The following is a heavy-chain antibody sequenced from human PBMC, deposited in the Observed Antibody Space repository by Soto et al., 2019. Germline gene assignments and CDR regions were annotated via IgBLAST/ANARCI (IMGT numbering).Heavy chain of an antibody. Sequence: SETLSLTCAVSGGSISSSNWWSWVRQPPGKGLEWIGEIYHSGSTNYNPSLKSRVTISVDKSKNQFSLKLSSVTAADTAVYYCARLTPGITIFGVAYYFDYWGQGTLVTVSS. CDR1: GGSISSSNW. CDR2: IYHSGST. CDR3: ARLTPGITIFGVAYYFDY. V-gene: IGHV4-4*02. J-gene: IGHJ4*02. D-gene: IGHD3-3*01.